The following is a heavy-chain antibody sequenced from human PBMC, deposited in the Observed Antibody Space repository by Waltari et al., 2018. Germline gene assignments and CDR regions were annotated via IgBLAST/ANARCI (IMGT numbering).Heavy chain of an antibody. CDR1: GFIFTGFC. Sequence: EVQLLESGGGLVQPGGSLRLSGAASGFIFTGFCRSWVRRAPGEGLEWVSGISGSGGTTYYAASVKGRLTISRDNSNDTVYLQMNSLTAEDTAVYYCAKTQDFDFWSGSYFDHWGQGALVNVFS. D-gene: IGHD3-3*01. CDR3: AKTQDFDFWSGSYFDH. V-gene: IGHV3-23*01. CDR2: ISGSGGTT. J-gene: IGHJ4*02.